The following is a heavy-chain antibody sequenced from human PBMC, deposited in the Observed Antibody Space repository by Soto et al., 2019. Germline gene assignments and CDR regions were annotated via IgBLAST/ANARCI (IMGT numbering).Heavy chain of an antibody. CDR3: ARVETFGGVLDY. CDR2: IIPIFGTA. J-gene: IGHJ4*02. Sequence: SVKVSCKASGGTFSGYAISWVRQAPGQGLEWMGGIIPIFGTANYAQKFQGRVTITADESTSTAYMELSSLRSEDTAVYYCARVETFGGVLDYWGQGTLVTVSS. D-gene: IGHD3-16*01. V-gene: IGHV1-69*13. CDR1: GGTFSGYA.